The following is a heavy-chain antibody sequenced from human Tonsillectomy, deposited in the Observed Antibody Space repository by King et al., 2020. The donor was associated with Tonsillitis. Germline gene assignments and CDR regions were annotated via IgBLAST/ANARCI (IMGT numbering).Heavy chain of an antibody. D-gene: IGHD6-13*01. CDR3: ARDHSSSWYGGAFDI. CDR2: IYTSGST. Sequence: QLQESGPGLVKPSETLSLTCTVSGGSISSYYWSWIRPPAGKGLEWIGRIYTSGSTNYNPSLKSRVTMSVDTSKNQFSLKLSSVTAADTAVYYCARDHSSSWYGGAFDIWGQGTMVTVSS. CDR1: GGSISSYY. V-gene: IGHV4-4*07. J-gene: IGHJ3*02.